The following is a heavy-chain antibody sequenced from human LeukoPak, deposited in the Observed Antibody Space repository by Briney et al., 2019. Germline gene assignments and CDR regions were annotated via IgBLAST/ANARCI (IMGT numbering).Heavy chain of an antibody. CDR1: GFTFSDYY. J-gene: IGHJ4*02. D-gene: IGHD4-23*01. Sequence: GGSLRLSCVASGFTFSDYYMSWVRQPPGKGLEWVANIKQDGSEKYYVDSVKGRFTISRDNAKNSLFLQMNSLRAEDTAVYYCAREVTPYYWGQGTLVTVSS. CDR2: IKQDGSEK. CDR3: AREVTPYY. V-gene: IGHV3-7*01.